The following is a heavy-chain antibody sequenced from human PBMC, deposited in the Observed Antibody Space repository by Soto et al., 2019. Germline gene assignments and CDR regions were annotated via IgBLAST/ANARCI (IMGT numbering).Heavy chain of an antibody. CDR2: IIPIYGTA. Sequence: QVQLVQSGAEVKKPGSSVKVSCKAFGGTFANLTLNWVRQAPGQGPEWMGGIIPIYGTAYYAPKFQVRLSITADESTSTTYMELSGLRSEDTGIYYCTRDTSGYDSNWFDPWGQGTLVTVSS. CDR3: TRDTSGYDSNWFDP. D-gene: IGHD5-12*01. V-gene: IGHV1-69*01. CDR1: GGTFANLT. J-gene: IGHJ5*02.